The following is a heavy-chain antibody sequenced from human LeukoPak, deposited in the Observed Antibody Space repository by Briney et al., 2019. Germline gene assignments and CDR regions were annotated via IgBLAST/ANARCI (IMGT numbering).Heavy chain of an antibody. CDR3: ARGLGSSGWYWFDP. V-gene: IGHV4-59*01. J-gene: IGHJ5*02. CDR2: IYYSGST. D-gene: IGHD6-19*01. Sequence: SETLSLTCTVSGGSISSYHWSWIRQPPGKGLEWIGYIYYSGSTNYNPSLKSRVTISVDTSKNQFSLKLSSVTAADTAVYYCARGLGSSGWYWFDPWGQGTLVTVSS. CDR1: GGSISSYH.